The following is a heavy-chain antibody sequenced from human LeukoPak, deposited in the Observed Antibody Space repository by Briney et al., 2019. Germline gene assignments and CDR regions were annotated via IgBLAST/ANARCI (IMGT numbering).Heavy chain of an antibody. CDR2: IKQDGSEK. CDR1: GFTFSSYW. J-gene: IGHJ3*02. V-gene: IGHV3-7*01. CDR3: ARLIYDDAFDI. D-gene: IGHD5/OR15-5a*01. Sequence: GGSLRLSCAASGFTFSSYWTSWVRQAPGKGLEWVANIKQDGSEKYYVDSVKGRFTISRDNAKNSLYLQMNSLRAEDTAVYYCARLIYDDAFDIWGQGTMVTVSS.